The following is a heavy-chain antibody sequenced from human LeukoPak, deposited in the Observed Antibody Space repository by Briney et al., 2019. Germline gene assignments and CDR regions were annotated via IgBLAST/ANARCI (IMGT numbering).Heavy chain of an antibody. CDR1: GGSISSYY. D-gene: IGHD1-26*01. CDR2: IYYSGST. J-gene: IGHJ3*02. CDR3: ARRIVGASDAFDI. Sequence: SETLSLTCTVSGGSISSYYWSWIRQPPGKGLEWIGYIYYSGSTNYNPSLKSRVTISVDTSKNQFSLKLSSVTAADTAVYYCARRIVGASDAFDIWGQGAMVTVSS. V-gene: IGHV4-59*01.